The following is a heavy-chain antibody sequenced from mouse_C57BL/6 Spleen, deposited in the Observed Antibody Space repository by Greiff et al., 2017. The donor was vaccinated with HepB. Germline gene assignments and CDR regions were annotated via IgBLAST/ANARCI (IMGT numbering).Heavy chain of an antibody. CDR1: GYTFTSYW. J-gene: IGHJ2*01. D-gene: IGHD2-1*01. Sequence: QLQQPGAELVRPGSSVKLSCKASGYTFTSYWMHWVKQRPIQGLEWIGNIDPSDSETHYNQKFKDKATLTVDKSSSTAYMQLSSLTSEDSAVYYCARGDGNFYFDYWGQGTTLTVSS. CDR3: ARGDGNFYFDY. V-gene: IGHV1-52*01. CDR2: IDPSDSET.